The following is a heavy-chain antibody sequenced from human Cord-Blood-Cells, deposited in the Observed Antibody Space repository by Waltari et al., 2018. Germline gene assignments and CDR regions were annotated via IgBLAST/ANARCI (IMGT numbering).Heavy chain of an antibody. CDR3: ARGGYCSGGSCYWFDP. D-gene: IGHD2-15*01. Sequence: QVQLVQSGAEVKKPGASVKVSCKASGYTFTSYDINWVRQATGQGLEWLGWSNPNRGNTGYAEKCQGRVTITRNTSISAAYMELSSLRSEDTAVYYCARGGYCSGGSCYWFDPWGQGTLVTVSS. CDR1: GYTFTSYD. V-gene: IGHV1-8*03. CDR2: SNPNRGNT. J-gene: IGHJ5*02.